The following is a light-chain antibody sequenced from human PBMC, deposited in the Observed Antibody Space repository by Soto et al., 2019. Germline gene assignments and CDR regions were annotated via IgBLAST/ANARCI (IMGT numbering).Light chain of an antibody. J-gene: IGKJ4*01. V-gene: IGKV1-5*01. Sequence: DIQMTQSPSSLSASVGDRVTITCRASQSIGTYLHWYQQKPGKAPKLLIYDASSLESGVPSRFSGSGSGTEFTLTISSLQPDDFATYYCQQYNSYPLTFGGGTKV. CDR2: DAS. CDR3: QQYNSYPLT. CDR1: QSIGTY.